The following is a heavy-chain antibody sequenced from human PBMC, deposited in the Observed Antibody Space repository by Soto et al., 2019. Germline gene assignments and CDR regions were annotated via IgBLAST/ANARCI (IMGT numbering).Heavy chain of an antibody. Sequence: QVQLVQSGGEVKEPGASVKVSCKASGYRFSRYGINWVRQAPGQGLEWMGWVSTYDGNTQYAQKFQGRITMTPDTSTNTVYMELRSLTSDDKAVYYCARYEEDANLMIGGLPGDYWVQGTMVAVSS. V-gene: IGHV1-18*01. J-gene: IGHJ4*02. CDR3: ARYEEDANLMIGGLPGDY. CDR2: VSTYDGNT. D-gene: IGHD3-16*01. CDR1: GYRFSRYG.